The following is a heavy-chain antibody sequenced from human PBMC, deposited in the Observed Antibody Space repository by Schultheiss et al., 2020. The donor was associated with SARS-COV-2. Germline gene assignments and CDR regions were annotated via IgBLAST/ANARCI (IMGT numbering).Heavy chain of an antibody. CDR2: IIPIFGTA. Sequence: SVKVSCKASGYTFTSYYMHWVRQAPGQGLEWMGGIIPIFGTANYAQKFQGRVTITADESTSTAYMELSSLRSEDTAVYYCARDLGDYYDSSGYYYSFDYWGQGTLVTVSS. CDR1: GYTFTSYY. CDR3: ARDLGDYYDSSGYYYSFDY. J-gene: IGHJ4*02. V-gene: IGHV1-69*13. D-gene: IGHD3-22*01.